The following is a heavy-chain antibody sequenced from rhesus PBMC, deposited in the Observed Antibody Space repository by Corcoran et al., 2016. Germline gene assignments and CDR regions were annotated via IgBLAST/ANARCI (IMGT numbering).Heavy chain of an antibody. J-gene: IGHJ4*01. V-gene: IGHV3-178*01. CDR2: IRNGGGST. D-gene: IGHD4-23*01. Sequence: EVQLVESGGGLAKPGGSLRLSCAASGFTFSDYYKDWVRQGPGKGLEWVSRIRNGGGSTWYADSVKGRFTISRENAKNTLYLQMNSLRAEDTAVYYCARRGYSNYGNYFDYWGQGVLVTVSS. CDR1: GFTFSDYY. CDR3: ARRGYSNYGNYFDY.